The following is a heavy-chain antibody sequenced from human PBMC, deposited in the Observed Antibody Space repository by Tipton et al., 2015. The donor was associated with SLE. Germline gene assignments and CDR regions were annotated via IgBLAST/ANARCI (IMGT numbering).Heavy chain of an antibody. CDR2: IYYSGST. CDR1: GFTVSSNY. V-gene: IGHV4-59*02. Sequence: LRLSCAASGFTVSSNYWSWIRQPPGKGLEWIGYIYYSGSTNYNPSLKSRVTISVDTSKNQFSLKLSSVTAADTAVYYCASLGYWGQGTLVTVSS. J-gene: IGHJ4*02. D-gene: IGHD7-27*01. CDR3: ASLGY.